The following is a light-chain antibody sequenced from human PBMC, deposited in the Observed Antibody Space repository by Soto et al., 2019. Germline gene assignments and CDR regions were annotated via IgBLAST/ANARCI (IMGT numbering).Light chain of an antibody. CDR3: QHYGGSLFT. CDR2: GAS. J-gene: IGKJ3*01. V-gene: IGKV3-20*01. Sequence: EIVLTQSPGTLSLSPGERATLSCRASQSVSSSDLAWYQQKRGQAPRLLIYGASSRDTGIPDRFSGSGSGTDVTLTISRLEPEDFAVYYCQHYGGSLFTFGPGAKVDI. CDR1: QSVSSSD.